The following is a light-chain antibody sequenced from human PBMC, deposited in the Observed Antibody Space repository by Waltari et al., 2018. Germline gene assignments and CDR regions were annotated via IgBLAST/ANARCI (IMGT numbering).Light chain of an antibody. CDR3: QHYNNWPRT. CDR1: QSVSSN. CDR2: GAS. Sequence: EIVMTQSPATLSVSPGERATLSCRASQSVSSNLAWYQQKPGQAPRLLIYGASTRATGIPARFSGSGSGTEFTLTINSLQSEDFAVYYCQHYNNWPRTFGQGTKVEI. V-gene: IGKV3-15*01. J-gene: IGKJ1*01.